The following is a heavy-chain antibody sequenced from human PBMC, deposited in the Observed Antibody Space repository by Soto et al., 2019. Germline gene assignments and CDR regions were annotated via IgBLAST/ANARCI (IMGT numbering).Heavy chain of an antibody. V-gene: IGHV1-69*02. Sequence: QVQLVQSGAEVKKPGSSVKVSCKASGGTFSSYTISWVRQAPGQGLEWMGRIIPILGIANYAQKFQGRVTIPADKSTSTAYMELSSLRSEDTAVYYCASLYCSGGSCYSTDTYYYYGMDVWGQGTTVTVSS. CDR2: IIPILGIA. J-gene: IGHJ6*02. CDR3: ASLYCSGGSCYSTDTYYYYGMDV. CDR1: GGTFSSYT. D-gene: IGHD2-15*01.